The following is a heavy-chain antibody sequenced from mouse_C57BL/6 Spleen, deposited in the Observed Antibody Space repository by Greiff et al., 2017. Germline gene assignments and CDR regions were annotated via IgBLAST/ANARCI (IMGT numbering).Heavy chain of an antibody. CDR2: IRNKANGYTT. V-gene: IGHV7-3*01. CDR1: GFTFTDYY. D-gene: IGHD1-1*01. J-gene: IGHJ1*03. CDR3: ARSSTVVAPYWYFDV. Sequence: DVQLVESGGGLVQPGGSLSLSCAASGFTFTDYYMSWVRQPPGKALEWLGFIRNKANGYTTEYSASVKGRFTISRDNFQSILYLQMNALRAEDSATYYCARSSTVVAPYWYFDVWGTGTTVTVSS.